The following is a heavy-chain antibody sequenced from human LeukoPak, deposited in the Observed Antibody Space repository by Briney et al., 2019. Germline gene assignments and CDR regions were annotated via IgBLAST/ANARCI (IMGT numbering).Heavy chain of an antibody. V-gene: IGHV1-69*05. Sequence: ASVKVSCKASGGTFSSYAISWVRQAPGQGLEWMGGIIPIFGTANYAQKFQGRVTITTDESTSTAYMELSSLRSEDTAVYYCARNRGGGSGSYPRGFFDYWGQGTLVTVSS. CDR2: IIPIFGTA. D-gene: IGHD3-10*01. CDR3: ARNRGGGSGSYPRGFFDY. CDR1: GGTFSSYA. J-gene: IGHJ4*02.